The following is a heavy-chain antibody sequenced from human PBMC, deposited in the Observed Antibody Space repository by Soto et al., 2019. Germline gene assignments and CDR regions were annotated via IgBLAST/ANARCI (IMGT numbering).Heavy chain of an antibody. V-gene: IGHV4-34*08. CDR2: MSHSGGT. D-gene: IGHD1-1*01. J-gene: IGHJ3*02. CDR1: DGIVISGSYH. CDR3: ARVERGTATTVVDAFDI. Sequence: SQTLSLTCAVYDGIVISGSYHWSWIRQPPGKGLEWIGEMSHSGGTHFNPSLKSRVTISVDTSKNQFTLKMSSVTAADTALYYCARVERGTATTVVDAFDIWGPGTMVTVSS.